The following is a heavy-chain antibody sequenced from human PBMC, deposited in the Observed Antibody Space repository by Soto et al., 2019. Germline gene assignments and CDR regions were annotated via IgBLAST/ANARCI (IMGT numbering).Heavy chain of an antibody. Sequence: SVTLSLSYTVACGTSRRYDGHWIRQHPGKGLEWIAYTYDSGTSNSNPSLKSRVTISIDPSKIRLSLKLNSVTAADSAVYYCVRGRYTEMMYYFDYWGQGTLVTVSS. V-gene: IGHV4-59*01. CDR3: VRGRYTEMMYYFDY. D-gene: IGHD2-2*02. CDR1: CGTSRRYD. CDR2: TYDSGTS. J-gene: IGHJ4*02.